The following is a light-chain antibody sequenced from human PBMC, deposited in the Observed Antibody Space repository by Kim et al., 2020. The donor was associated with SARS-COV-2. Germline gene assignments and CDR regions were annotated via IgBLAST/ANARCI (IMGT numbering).Light chain of an antibody. V-gene: IGLV2-8*01. Sequence: QSVPLPSTGPSSDFGAYKYFSWYQQPPGKAPKLMIYEVNRRPSGVPDRFSGSKSGNTASLTVSGLQAEDEADYYCTSYAGSNNLDVFGTGTKVTVL. CDR3: TSYAGSNNLDV. CDR1: SSDFGAYKY. CDR2: EVN. J-gene: IGLJ1*01.